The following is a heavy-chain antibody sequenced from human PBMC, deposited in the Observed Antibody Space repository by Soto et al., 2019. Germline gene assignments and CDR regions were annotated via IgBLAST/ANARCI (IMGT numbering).Heavy chain of an antibody. J-gene: IGHJ5*02. CDR1: GGSFSGYY. Sequence: SETLSLTCAVYGGSFSGYYWSWIRQPPGKGLEWIGEINHSGSTNYNPSLKSRVTISVDTSKNQFSLKLSSVTAADTAVYYCARGLRSPSYSYGSGSYYKANWFDPWGQGTLVT. V-gene: IGHV4-34*01. CDR2: INHSGST. CDR3: ARGLRSPSYSYGSGSYYKANWFDP. D-gene: IGHD3-10*01.